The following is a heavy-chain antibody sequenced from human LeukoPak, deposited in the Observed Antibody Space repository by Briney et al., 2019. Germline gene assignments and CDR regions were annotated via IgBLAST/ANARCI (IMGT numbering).Heavy chain of an antibody. J-gene: IGHJ5*02. CDR1: GFTFSSYA. D-gene: IGHD6-13*01. Sequence: GGSLRLSCAASGFTFSSYAMSWVRQAPGKGLEWVSAISGSGGSTYYADSVKGRFTISRDNSKNTLYLQMNSLRAEDTAVYYCAKSGQQLVRGDWFDPWGQGTLVTVSS. V-gene: IGHV3-23*01. CDR3: AKSGQQLVRGDWFDP. CDR2: ISGSGGST.